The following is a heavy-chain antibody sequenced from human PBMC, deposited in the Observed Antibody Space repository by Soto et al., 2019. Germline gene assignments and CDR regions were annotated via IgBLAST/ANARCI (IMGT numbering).Heavy chain of an antibody. Sequence: QVQLVQSGAEVKKPGSSVKVSCKTSGVTFNSYAISWVRQAPGPGLEWMGGVFPLFGTSNYPHKLQGRLTITADETTSRDYMELGRLISEDTAVYYCARGWVEMATIIAVFDYWGQGTLVTVSS. D-gene: IGHD5-12*01. J-gene: IGHJ4*02. CDR3: ARGWVEMATIIAVFDY. V-gene: IGHV1-69*01. CDR1: GVTFNSYA. CDR2: VFPLFGTS.